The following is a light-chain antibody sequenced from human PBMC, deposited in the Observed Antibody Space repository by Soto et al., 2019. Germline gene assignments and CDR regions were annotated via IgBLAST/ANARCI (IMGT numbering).Light chain of an antibody. V-gene: IGKV1-39*01. Sequence: DIQVTQSPSSLSTSVGDRVTITCRASQSIRTYLNWYQQRPGKPPKLLIHTASTLQSGVPSRFSGSGSGTDCTLTISSLQPEDFATYYCQRTYSTLGSFGQGNKREIK. J-gene: IGKJ2*04. CDR3: QRTYSTLGS. CDR1: QSIRTY. CDR2: TAS.